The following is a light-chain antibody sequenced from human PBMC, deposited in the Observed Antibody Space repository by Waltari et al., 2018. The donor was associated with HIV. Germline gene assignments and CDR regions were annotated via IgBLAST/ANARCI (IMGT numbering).Light chain of an antibody. J-gene: IGLJ1*01. V-gene: IGLV2-23*01. CDR2: EGS. CDR3: CSYAGSSLYV. Sequence: QSALTQPASVSGSPGQSITISCTGTSSDVGSYNLISWYQQHPGKAPKLMIYEGSKRHAGVSNRFSGSKSGNTASLTISGLQAEEEADYYCCSYAGSSLYVFGTGTKVTVL. CDR1: SSDVGSYNL.